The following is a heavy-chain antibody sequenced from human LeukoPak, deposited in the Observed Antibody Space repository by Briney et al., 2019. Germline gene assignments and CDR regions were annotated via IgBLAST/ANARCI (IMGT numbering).Heavy chain of an antibody. V-gene: IGHV4-39*01. CDR3: ARGYYDYVWGSYRPRWFDP. Sequence: ASETLSLTCTVSGGSISSSSYYWGWIRQPPGKGLEWIGSIYYSGSTYYNPSLKSRVTISVDTSKNQFSLKLSSVTAADTAVYYCARGYYDYVWGSYRPRWFDPWGQGTLVTVSS. J-gene: IGHJ5*02. D-gene: IGHD3-16*02. CDR1: GGSISSSSYY. CDR2: IYYSGST.